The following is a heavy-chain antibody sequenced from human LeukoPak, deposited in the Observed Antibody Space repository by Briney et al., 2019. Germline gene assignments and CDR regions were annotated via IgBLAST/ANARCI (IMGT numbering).Heavy chain of an antibody. CDR2: MNPNSGNT. CDR3: ATDGAGDYLNH. V-gene: IGHV1-8*02. CDR1: GYTFTSYY. Sequence: ASVKVSCKASGYTFTSYYMHWVRQAPGQGLEWMGWMNPNSGNTGYAQKFQGRVTMTRNTSISTAYMELSSLRSEDTAVYYCATDGAGDYLNHWGQGTLVTVSS. J-gene: IGHJ4*02. D-gene: IGHD4-17*01.